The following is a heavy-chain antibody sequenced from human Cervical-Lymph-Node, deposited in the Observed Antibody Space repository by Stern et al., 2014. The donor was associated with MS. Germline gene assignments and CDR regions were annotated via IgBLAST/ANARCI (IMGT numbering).Heavy chain of an antibody. CDR1: GYTLASYD. Sequence: QVQLVQSGADVKKPGASVKASWKASGYTLASYDITWLRQAHGQGLGWMGWMNPNGGDTGYAQNFQGRVTMTRNTSISTVYMELSSLRSEDTAVYYCARGYSSGRSAAPYYYYGLDVWGQGTTVTVSS. CDR3: ARGYSSGRSAAPYYYYGLDV. D-gene: IGHD6-19*01. J-gene: IGHJ6*02. V-gene: IGHV1-8*01. CDR2: MNPNGGDT.